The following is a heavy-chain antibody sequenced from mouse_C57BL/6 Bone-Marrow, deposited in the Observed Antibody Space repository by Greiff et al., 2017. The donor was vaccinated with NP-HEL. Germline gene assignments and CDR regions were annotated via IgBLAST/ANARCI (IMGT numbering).Heavy chain of an antibody. CDR1: GFTFSSYG. J-gene: IGHJ3*01. D-gene: IGHD1-1*01. Sequence: EVKLVESGGDLVKPGGSLKLSCAASGFTFSSYGMSWVRQTPDMRLEWVATISSGGSYTYYPDSVKGRFTISRDNGKNTLYLQMSSLKSEDTAMYYCARHMLYYGSSYWFAYWGRGTLVTVSA. CDR3: ARHMLYYGSSYWFAY. CDR2: ISSGGSYT. V-gene: IGHV5-6*01.